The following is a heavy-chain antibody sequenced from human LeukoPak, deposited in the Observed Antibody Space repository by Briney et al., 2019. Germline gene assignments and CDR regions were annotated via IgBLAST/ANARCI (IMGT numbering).Heavy chain of an antibody. CDR2: IYYSGST. Sequence: PSETLSLTCTVSGGSISSGDYYWSWIRQPPGKGLEWIGYIYYSGSTYYNPSLKSRVTISVDTSKNQFSLKLSSVTAADTAVYYCARVSRTRDYFDYWGQGTLVTVSP. J-gene: IGHJ4*02. CDR3: ARVSRTRDYFDY. V-gene: IGHV4-30-4*08. CDR1: GGSISSGDYY.